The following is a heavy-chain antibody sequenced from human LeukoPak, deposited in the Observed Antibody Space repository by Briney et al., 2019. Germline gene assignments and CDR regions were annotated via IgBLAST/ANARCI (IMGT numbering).Heavy chain of an antibody. V-gene: IGHV4-39*01. CDR3: ARHVAGHFDY. D-gene: IGHD2-21*01. CDR1: GGSISSSSYY. Sequence: PSETLSLTCTVSGGSISSSSYYWGWIRQPPGKGLEWIGSIYYSGSTYYNPSLKSRVTISVDTSKNQFSLKLRSVTAADTAGYYCARHVAGHFDYCGQGTLGTVSS. J-gene: IGHJ4*02. CDR2: IYYSGST.